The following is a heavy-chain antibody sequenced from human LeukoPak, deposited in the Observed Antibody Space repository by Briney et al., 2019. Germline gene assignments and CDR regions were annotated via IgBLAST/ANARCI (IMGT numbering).Heavy chain of an antibody. CDR1: GYSFTNYW. CDR3: ARPSSGWSYYFDY. D-gene: IGHD6-19*01. CDR2: VYPGDSDT. V-gene: IGHV5-51*01. J-gene: IGHJ4*02. Sequence: GESLKISCKGSGYSFTNYWIAWVRQMPGKGLEWMGVVYPGDSDTRYSPSFQGQVTISVDKSISTAYLQWSSLKASDTAMYYCARPSSGWSYYFDYWGQGTLVTVSS.